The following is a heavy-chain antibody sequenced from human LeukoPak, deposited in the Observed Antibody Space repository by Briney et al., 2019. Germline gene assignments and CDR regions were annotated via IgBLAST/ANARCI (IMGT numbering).Heavy chain of an antibody. J-gene: IGHJ6*03. CDR3: ARVLSGRGSLYDYYYYMDV. CDR1: GFTFSSYA. Sequence: PGGSLRLSCAASGFTFSSYAMSWVRQAPGKGLEWVSAISGSGGSTYYADSVKGRLTISRDNSKNTLYLQMNSLRAEDTAVYYCARVLSGRGSLYDYYYYMDVWGKGTTVTISS. V-gene: IGHV3-23*01. CDR2: ISGSGGST. D-gene: IGHD3-10*01.